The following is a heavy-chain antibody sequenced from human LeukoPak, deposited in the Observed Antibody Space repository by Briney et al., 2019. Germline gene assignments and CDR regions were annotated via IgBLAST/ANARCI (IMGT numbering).Heavy chain of an antibody. Sequence: SSETLSLTCGVSGGSITTTNWWTWVRQPPGKGLEWIGEVHLDGRTNYNPSLESRLTISVDLSENHISLRLTSVTAADTAVYYCAREGGFYRPLDYSGQGTLITVSS. CDR1: GGSITTTNW. D-gene: IGHD3-3*01. CDR3: AREGGFYRPLDY. V-gene: IGHV4-4*02. J-gene: IGHJ4*02. CDR2: VHLDGRT.